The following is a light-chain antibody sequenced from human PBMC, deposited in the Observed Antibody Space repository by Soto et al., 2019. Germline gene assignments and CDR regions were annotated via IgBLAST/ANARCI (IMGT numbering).Light chain of an antibody. CDR1: QRVTTW. CDR2: DTS. V-gene: IGKV1-5*01. CDR3: QQYDDFWT. Sequence: DIQLTQSPSTLSASVGDRVTITCRASQRVTTWLAWYQQKPGKAPKLLIHDTSILQSGVPSRFSGSGSGTEFTLTISSLQPDDLATYYCQQYDDFWTFGQGTKVEIK. J-gene: IGKJ1*01.